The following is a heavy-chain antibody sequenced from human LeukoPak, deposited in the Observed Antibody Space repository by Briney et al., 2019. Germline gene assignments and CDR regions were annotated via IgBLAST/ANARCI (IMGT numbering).Heavy chain of an antibody. V-gene: IGHV3-7*04. CDR3: ARGLRGFDP. Sequence: GVSLRLSCAASGFTFSSYWMSWVRQAPGKGLEWVASINQDGSETYYVDSVKGRFTISRDNAKNSLYLQMNSLRTEDTAVYYCARGLRGFDPWGQGTLVTVSS. J-gene: IGHJ5*02. CDR1: GFTFSSYW. CDR2: INQDGSET.